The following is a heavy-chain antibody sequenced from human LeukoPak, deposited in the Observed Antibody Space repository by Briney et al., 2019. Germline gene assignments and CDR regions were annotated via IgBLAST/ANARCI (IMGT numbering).Heavy chain of an antibody. V-gene: IGHV3-23*01. CDR2: ISGSGGST. D-gene: IGHD3-9*01. Sequence: GGSLRLSCAASEFTFNNYGMNWVRQAPGKGLEWVSAISGSGGSTYYADSVKGRFTISRDNSKNTLYLQMNSLRAEDTAVYYCAKEVDDWLGSFDYWGQGTLVTVSS. CDR3: AKEVDDWLGSFDY. CDR1: EFTFNNYG. J-gene: IGHJ4*02.